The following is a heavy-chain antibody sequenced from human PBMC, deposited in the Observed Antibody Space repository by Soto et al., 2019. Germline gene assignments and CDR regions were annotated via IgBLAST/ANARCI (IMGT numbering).Heavy chain of an antibody. Sequence: PGESLKISCQGSGYSFTSYWIGWVRQMPGKGLEWVAIIYPADSSTRYSPSLRGQVTISADKSISTAYLQWSSLKASDTAIYYCARPFGMDVWGQGTTVTVSS. CDR3: ARPFGMDV. V-gene: IGHV5-51*01. CDR2: IYPADSST. CDR1: GYSFTSYW. J-gene: IGHJ6*02.